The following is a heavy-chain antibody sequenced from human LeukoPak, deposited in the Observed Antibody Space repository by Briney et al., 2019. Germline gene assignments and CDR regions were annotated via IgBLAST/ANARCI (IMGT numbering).Heavy chain of an antibody. CDR1: GGSFNGYY. J-gene: IGHJ4*02. CDR2: IYYSGST. D-gene: IGHD6-19*01. V-gene: IGHV4-34*01. Sequence: SETLSLTCAVYGGSFNGYYWSWIRQPPGKGLEWIGSIYYSGSTYYNPTLKSRVTISVDTSKNQFSLKLSSVTAADTAVYYCARSRPTPIAVAGPYFDYWGQGTLVTVSS. CDR3: ARSRPTPIAVAGPYFDY.